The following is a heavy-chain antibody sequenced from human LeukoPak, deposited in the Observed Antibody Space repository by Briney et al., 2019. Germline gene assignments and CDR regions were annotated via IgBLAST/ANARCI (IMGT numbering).Heavy chain of an antibody. J-gene: IGHJ4*02. CDR3: AKCLWSAYDSTLVDY. CDR1: GFTFSYYA. D-gene: IGHD5-12*01. CDR2: ISYDGTNK. V-gene: IGHV3-30-3*02. Sequence: PGGSLRLSCAASGFTFSYYAIDWVRQAPGKGLEWVAVISYDGTNKYQADSVKGRFTISRDNSKNTLYLQMTSLRAEDTAIYYCAKCLWSAYDSTLVDYWGQGTLVTVSS.